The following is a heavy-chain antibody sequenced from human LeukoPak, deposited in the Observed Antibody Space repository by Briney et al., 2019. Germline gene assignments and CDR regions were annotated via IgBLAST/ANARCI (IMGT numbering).Heavy chain of an antibody. CDR1: EFTFSDYA. V-gene: IGHV3-23*01. CDR2: ITSNGGST. CDR3: AKGGCSASCYSTY. D-gene: IGHD2-2*02. J-gene: IGHJ4*02. Sequence: GGSLRLSCAASEFTFSDYAMNWVRQAPGKGLEWVSTITSNGGSTYYADSVEGRFTISRDNSKNTLYLHMNSVRAEDTAVYYCAKGGCSASCYSTYWAQGTLVTVSS.